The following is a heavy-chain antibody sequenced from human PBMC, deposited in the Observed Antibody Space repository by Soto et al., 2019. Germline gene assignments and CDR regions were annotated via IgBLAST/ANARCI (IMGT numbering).Heavy chain of an antibody. J-gene: IGHJ5*02. Sequence: QVHLVESGPGLVKPSETLSLTCTISGGSISPYSWTWIRQSPGKGLEWIGYVSHSGRTFYTPSLKSRLTMSLDKSRSQFSLRLKSVSAADTAVYYCARLLGGYDDYGGWFAPWGQGTLVTVSS. D-gene: IGHD4-17*01. V-gene: IGHV4-59*01. CDR1: GGSISPYS. CDR3: ARLLGGYDDYGGWFAP. CDR2: VSHSGRT.